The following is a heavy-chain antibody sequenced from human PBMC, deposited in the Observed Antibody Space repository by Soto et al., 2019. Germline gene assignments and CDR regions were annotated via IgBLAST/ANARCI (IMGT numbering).Heavy chain of an antibody. CDR3: ECASGPFVY. CDR1: GFPFSTYG. D-gene: IGHD6-25*01. Sequence: QVQLVESGGGVVQPGRSLRLSCAASGFPFSTYGIHWVRQAPGKGQEWVEVILCDGSNKDYADSVKGRFTSARDNYKNTMSQQKNSLRDEVPAVDYFECASGPFVYWGQVTVGTVSS. J-gene: IGHJ4*02. CDR2: ILCDGSNK. V-gene: IGHV3-33*01.